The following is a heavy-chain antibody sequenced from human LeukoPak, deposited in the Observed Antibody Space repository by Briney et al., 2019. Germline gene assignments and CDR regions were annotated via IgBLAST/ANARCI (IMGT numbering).Heavy chain of an antibody. CDR3: ASPNDYGDYAGFDY. Sequence: PSETLSLTCAVYGGSFSGFYWSWIRQPPGKGLEWIGEINHSGSTNYNPSLKSRVTISVDTSKNQFSLKLSSVTAADTAVYYRASPNDYGDYAGFDYWGQGTLVTVSS. D-gene: IGHD4-17*01. V-gene: IGHV4-34*01. CDR2: INHSGST. J-gene: IGHJ4*02. CDR1: GGSFSGFY.